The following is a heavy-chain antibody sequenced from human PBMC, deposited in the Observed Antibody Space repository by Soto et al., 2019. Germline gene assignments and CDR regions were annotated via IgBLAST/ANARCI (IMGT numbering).Heavy chain of an antibody. D-gene: IGHD2-15*01. J-gene: IGHJ4*02. Sequence: PSETLPLTCTVSGGSVSSGNYYWSWIRQPPGKGLEWIGYIYYSGSTYYNPSLKSRVTISVDTSKNQFSLKLSSVTAADTAVYYCARELRTGYFDYWGQGTLVTVS. CDR3: ARELRTGYFDY. CDR2: IYYSGST. CDR1: GGSVSSGNYY. V-gene: IGHV4-30-4*01.